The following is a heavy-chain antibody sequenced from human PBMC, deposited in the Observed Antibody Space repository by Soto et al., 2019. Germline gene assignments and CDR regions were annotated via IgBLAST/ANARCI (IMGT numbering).Heavy chain of an antibody. J-gene: IGHJ6*02. CDR3: ARDLPRAGDYAMDV. V-gene: IGHV4-59*01. Sequence: SATRALTCPVSGCSISSYYWTWIRPPSGKGLEWIGYIYYSGSTNYNPSLKSRVTISVDTSKNQFSLKLSSVTAADTAVYYCARDLPRAGDYAMDVWGQGTTVTGSS. CDR2: IYYSGST. D-gene: IGHD2-2*01. CDR1: GCSISSYY.